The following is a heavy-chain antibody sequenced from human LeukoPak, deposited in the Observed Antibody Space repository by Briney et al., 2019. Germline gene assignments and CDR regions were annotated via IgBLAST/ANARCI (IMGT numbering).Heavy chain of an antibody. V-gene: IGHV4-59*01. J-gene: IGHJ3*02. Sequence: SETLSLTCAVSGGSISSYYWSWIRQPPGKGLEWIGYIYYSGSTSYNPSLKSRVTISVDTSKNHFSLKLSSVTAADTAVYYCARYSGSYPHDAFDIWGQGTMVTVSS. D-gene: IGHD1-26*01. CDR2: IYYSGST. CDR3: ARYSGSYPHDAFDI. CDR1: GGSISSYY.